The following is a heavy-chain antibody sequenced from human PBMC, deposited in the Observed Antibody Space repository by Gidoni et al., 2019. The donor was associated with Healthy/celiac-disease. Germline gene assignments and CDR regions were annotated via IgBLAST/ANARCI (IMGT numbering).Heavy chain of an antibody. D-gene: IGHD3-22*01. Sequence: QVQLQQWGAGLLKPSETLSLTCAVYGGSFSGYYWSWIRQPPGKGLEWIGEINHSGSTNYNPYLKSRVTISVDTSKNQFSLKLSSVTAADTAVYYCARVINYYYYYLDVWGKGTTVTVSS. CDR3: ARVINYYYYYLDV. CDR1: GGSFSGYY. J-gene: IGHJ6*03. V-gene: IGHV4-34*01. CDR2: INHSGST.